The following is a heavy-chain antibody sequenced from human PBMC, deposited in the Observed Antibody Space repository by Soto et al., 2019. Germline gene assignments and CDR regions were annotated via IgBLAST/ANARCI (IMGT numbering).Heavy chain of an antibody. V-gene: IGHV1-69*01. CDR3: AGSYKYVSGTFVAFAI. CDR2: IIHIFGTT. D-gene: IGHD3-10*01. CDR1: GGTFSSYA. J-gene: IGHJ3*02. Sequence: QVQLVQSGTEVKKPGSSVEVSCKASGGTFSSYAISWVRQAPGQGLEWMGGIIHIFGTTNYAQRFQGRVSITADESTSTTYMELSSLRSEDTAVYYCAGSYKYVSGTFVAFAIWGQGTLVTVSS.